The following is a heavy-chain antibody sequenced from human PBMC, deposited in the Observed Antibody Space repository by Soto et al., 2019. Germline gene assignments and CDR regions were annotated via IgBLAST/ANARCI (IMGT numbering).Heavy chain of an antibody. CDR2: IYYSGIT. J-gene: IGHJ4*02. CDR3: ARADRGYDSFDY. Sequence: PSETLSLTCTVSGGSVSSGTYYWNWIRQPPGKGLEWIGYIYYSGITNYNPSLKSRVTISVDTSKKQFSLKLSSVTAADTAVYYCARADRGYDSFDYWGQGTLVTVSS. CDR1: GGSVSSGTYY. D-gene: IGHD5-12*01. V-gene: IGHV4-61*01.